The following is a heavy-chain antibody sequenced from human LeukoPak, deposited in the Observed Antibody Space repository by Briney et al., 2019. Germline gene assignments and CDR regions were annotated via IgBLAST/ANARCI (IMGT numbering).Heavy chain of an antibody. V-gene: IGHV3-23*01. Sequence: GASLRLSCAASGLTFRSSAMSWVRQAPGKGLEWVSRISGSGGSTYFADSVKGRFTISRDNSKNTLYLQMNSLRGEDTVIYYCAKEVVGATNWFDPWGQGTLVTVSS. CDR2: ISGSGGST. D-gene: IGHD1-26*01. CDR1: GLTFRSSA. CDR3: AKEVVGATNWFDP. J-gene: IGHJ5*02.